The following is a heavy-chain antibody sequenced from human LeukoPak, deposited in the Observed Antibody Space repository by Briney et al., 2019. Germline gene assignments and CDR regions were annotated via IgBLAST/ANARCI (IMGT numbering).Heavy chain of an antibody. CDR2: INPNSGGT. D-gene: IGHD3-16*01. J-gene: IGHJ4*02. CDR3: ARGGYDYHFDY. V-gene: IGHV1-2*02. Sequence: ASVKVSCKASGYTFTDYYMHWVRQAPGQGLEWMGWINPNSGGTKYAQKFQGRVTMTRDTSISTAYMELSRLRSDDTAVYYCARGGYDYHFDYWGQGTLVTVSS. CDR1: GYTFTDYY.